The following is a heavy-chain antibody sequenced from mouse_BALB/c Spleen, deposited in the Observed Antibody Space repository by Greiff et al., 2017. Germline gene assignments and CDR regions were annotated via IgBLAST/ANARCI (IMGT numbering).Heavy chain of an antibody. CDR1: GYTFTSYY. J-gene: IGHJ4*01. D-gene: IGHD2-1*01. CDR2: IYPGNVNT. CDR3: ARTGNYRNAMDY. Sequence: QVHVKQSGPELVKPGASVRISCKASGYTFTSYYIHWVKQRPGQGLEWIGWIYPGNVNTKYNEKFKGKATLTADKSSSTAYMQLSSLTSEDSAVYFCARTGNYRNAMDYWGQGTSVTVSS. V-gene: IGHV1S56*01.